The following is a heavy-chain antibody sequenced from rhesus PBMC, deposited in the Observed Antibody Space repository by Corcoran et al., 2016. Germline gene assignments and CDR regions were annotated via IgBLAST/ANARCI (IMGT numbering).Heavy chain of an antibody. D-gene: IGHD1-14*01. V-gene: IGHV4-160*01. CDR3: AKAWNGFYGLDS. J-gene: IGHJ6*01. CDR1: GGSISSNY. CDR2: IYGTNGNP. Sequence: QVQLQESGPGLVKPSETLSLTCAVSGGSISSNYWTWIRQPPGKGLEWIAYIYGTNGNPYSTPSPKSRVTISTDTSKNQISLKLSSVTATDTAVYYCAKAWNGFYGLDSWGQGVIVTVSS.